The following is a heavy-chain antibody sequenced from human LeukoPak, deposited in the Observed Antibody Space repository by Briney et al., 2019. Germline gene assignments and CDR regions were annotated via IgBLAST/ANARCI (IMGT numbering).Heavy chain of an antibody. D-gene: IGHD1-26*01. Sequence: GGSLRLSCAASGFTVSSNYMSWVRQAPGKGLEWVSVIYSGGSTYYADSVKGRFTISRDNSKNTLYLQMNSLRAEDTAVYYRARDRGGATPIFDYWGQGTLVTVSS. CDR3: ARDRGGATPIFDY. V-gene: IGHV3-66*01. J-gene: IGHJ4*02. CDR2: IYSGGST. CDR1: GFTVSSNY.